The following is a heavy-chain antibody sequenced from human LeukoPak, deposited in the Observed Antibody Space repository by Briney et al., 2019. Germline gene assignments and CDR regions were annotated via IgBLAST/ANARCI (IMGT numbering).Heavy chain of an antibody. CDR3: ARGGYYDILTGYYWGVTNY. CDR1: GGSISSYD. CDR2: IYYSGST. J-gene: IGHJ4*02. V-gene: IGHV4-59*08. D-gene: IGHD3-9*01. Sequence: SETLSLTCTVSGGSISSYDWSWLRQPPGEGLEWIGYIYYSGSTNYNPSLKSRVTISVDTSKNQFSLKLSSVTAADTAVYYCARGGYYDILTGYYWGVTNYWGQGTLVTVSS.